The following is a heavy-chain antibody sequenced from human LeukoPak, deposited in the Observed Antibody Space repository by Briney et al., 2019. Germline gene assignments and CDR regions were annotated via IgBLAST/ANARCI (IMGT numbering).Heavy chain of an antibody. CDR1: GFAFSSYG. J-gene: IGHJ4*02. D-gene: IGHD6-13*01. Sequence: PGGSLRLSCAASGFAFSSYGMHWVRQAPGKGLEWVALIWYDGSNKKYADSVKGRFDISRDNSKNTLYLQMNSLRVEDTAVYYCARSKGLTCRDGVYISSCYPTYWGQGTLVTVSS. CDR3: ARSKGLTCRDGVYISSCYPTY. V-gene: IGHV3-33*01. CDR2: IWYDGSNK.